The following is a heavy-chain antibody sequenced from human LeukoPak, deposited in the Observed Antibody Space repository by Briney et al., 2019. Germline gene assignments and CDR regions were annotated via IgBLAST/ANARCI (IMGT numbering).Heavy chain of an antibody. D-gene: IGHD6-6*01. V-gene: IGHV1-2*02. CDR3: ARDLGHSSSSA. J-gene: IGHJ4*02. CDR1: GYTFTGYY. Sequence: ASVKVSCKASGYTFTGYYMHWVRRAPGQGLEWMGWINPNSGGTNYAQKFQGRVTMTRDTSINTAYMELSRLRSDDTAVYYCARDLGHSSSSAWGQGTLVTVSS. CDR2: INPNSGGT.